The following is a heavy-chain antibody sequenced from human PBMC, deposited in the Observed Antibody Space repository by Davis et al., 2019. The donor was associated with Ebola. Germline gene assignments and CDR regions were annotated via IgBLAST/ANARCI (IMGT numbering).Heavy chain of an antibody. J-gene: IGHJ3*02. Sequence: PSETLSLTCTVSGGSIGDIGGYSWTWIRQPPGKGLEWIGYIYYTGSTYYNPSPESRVTMSVDTSKNQFSLTLSSVTAADTAMYYCARGFFIWGQGTMVTVSS. CDR1: GGSIGDIGGYS. CDR3: ARGFFI. CDR2: IYYTGST. D-gene: IGHD3-3*01. V-gene: IGHV4-30-4*07.